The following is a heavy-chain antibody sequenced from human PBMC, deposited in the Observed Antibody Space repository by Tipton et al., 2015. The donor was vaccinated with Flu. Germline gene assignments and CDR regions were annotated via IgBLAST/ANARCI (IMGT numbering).Heavy chain of an antibody. Sequence: TLSLTCTVSGDSISSGGAYWSWIRQHPGKGLEWIGCNYYSGSTYYNPSLQSRVSISVDTSKNQFSLKLNSVTAADTAVYYCAKDQGFGGGISYDYYALAVWGQGP. V-gene: IGHV4-31*03. CDR3: AKDQGFGGGISYDYYALAV. D-gene: IGHD3-10*01. CDR1: GDSISSGGAY. J-gene: IGHJ6*02. CDR2: NYYSGST.